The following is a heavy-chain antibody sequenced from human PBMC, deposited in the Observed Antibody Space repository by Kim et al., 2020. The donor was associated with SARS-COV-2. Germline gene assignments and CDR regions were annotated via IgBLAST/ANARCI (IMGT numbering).Heavy chain of an antibody. V-gene: IGHV4-34*01. CDR1: GGSFSGYY. CDR3: ARTGPTPRRITMVRGVILFDY. J-gene: IGHJ4*02. CDR2: INHSGST. D-gene: IGHD3-10*01. Sequence: SETLSLTCAVYGGSFSGYYWSWIRQPPGKGLEWIGEINHSGSTNYNPSLKSRVTISVDTSKNQFSLKLSSVTAADTAVYYCARTGPTPRRITMVRGVILFDYWGQGTLVTVSS.